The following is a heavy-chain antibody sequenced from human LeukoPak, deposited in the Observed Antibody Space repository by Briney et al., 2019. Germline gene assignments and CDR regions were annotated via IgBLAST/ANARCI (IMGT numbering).Heavy chain of an antibody. Sequence: SETLSLTCTVSGYSISSGYYWGWIRQPPGKGLEWIGYIYDSGSTNYNPSLKSRVTISVDTSKNKFSLKLSSVTAADSAVYYCARRGRAGGYYDYWGQGTLVTVSS. J-gene: IGHJ4*02. V-gene: IGHV4-61*01. CDR3: ARRGRAGGYYDY. CDR1: GYSISSGYY. CDR2: IYDSGST. D-gene: IGHD3-22*01.